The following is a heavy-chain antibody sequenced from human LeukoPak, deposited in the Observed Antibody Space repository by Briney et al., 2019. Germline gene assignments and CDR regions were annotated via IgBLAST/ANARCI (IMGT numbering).Heavy chain of an antibody. D-gene: IGHD6-19*01. Sequence: SETLSLTCAVSGVSISTYYWTWVRQPPGNGLEWIGYIYYTGDTSYNPSLKSRVTISVDTSNNQFSLKLSSVTAADTAVYYCARGGIAVPEYWGQGILVTVSS. V-gene: IGHV4-59*01. J-gene: IGHJ4*02. CDR3: ARGGIAVPEY. CDR1: GVSISTYY. CDR2: IYYTGDT.